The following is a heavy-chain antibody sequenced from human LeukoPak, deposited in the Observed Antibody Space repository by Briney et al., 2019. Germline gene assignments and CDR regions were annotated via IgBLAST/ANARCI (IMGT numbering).Heavy chain of an antibody. V-gene: IGHV3-23*01. CDR1: GFTVSTYD. J-gene: IGHJ5*02. Sequence: PGGSLRLSCAASGFTVSTYDMSWVRQAPGKGPEWVSGFSGSDGSAYYADSVKGRFTISRDNSKNTLYLQMNSLRADDTAIYYCAKPLYSGGWYGGGDSWGQGTLVIVPS. CDR2: FSGSDGSA. D-gene: IGHD6-19*01. CDR3: AKPLYSGGWYGGGDS.